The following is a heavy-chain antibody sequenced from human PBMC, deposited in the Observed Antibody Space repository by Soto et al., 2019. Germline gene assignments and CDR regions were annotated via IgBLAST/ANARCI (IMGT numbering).Heavy chain of an antibody. D-gene: IGHD4-4*01. CDR1: GGTFSSYT. CDR2: IIPILGIA. J-gene: IGHJ2*01. V-gene: IGHV1-69*02. Sequence: GASVKVSCKASGGTFSSYTISWVRQAPGQGLEWMGRIIPILGIANYAQKFQGRVTITADKSTSTAYMELSSLRSEDTAVYYCARAGPTVTNYWYFDLWGRGTLVTVSS. CDR3: ARAGPTVTNYWYFDL.